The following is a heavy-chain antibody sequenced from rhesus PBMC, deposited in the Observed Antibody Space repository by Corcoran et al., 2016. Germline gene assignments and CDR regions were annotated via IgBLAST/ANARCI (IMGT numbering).Heavy chain of an antibody. D-gene: IGHD3-3*01. Sequence: QVQLQESGPGVVKPSETLSLTCAVSGGSISGGYDWSWIRQPPRRVLEWIGYIYGSSGSTNYNPSLKKSVALSKDAAKTAVSMKLSSVTAAYTAVYYCASPPTYDRWTGFPDFWGQGVLVTVSS. CDR3: ASPPTYDRWTGFPDF. V-gene: IGHV4-76*01. J-gene: IGHJ4*01. CDR1: GGSISGGYD. CDR2: IYGSSGST.